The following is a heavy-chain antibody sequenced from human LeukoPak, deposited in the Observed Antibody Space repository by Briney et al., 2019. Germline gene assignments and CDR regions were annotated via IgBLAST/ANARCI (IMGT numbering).Heavy chain of an antibody. Sequence: PGGSLRLSCAASGFTFSSYEMNWVRQAPGKGLEWVSYISSSGSTIYYTDSVKGRFTISRDNAKNSLYLQMNSLRAEDTAVYYCALGGSGAPFESWGQGTLVTVSS. D-gene: IGHD2-15*01. CDR3: ALGGSGAPFES. CDR2: ISSSGSTI. J-gene: IGHJ4*02. CDR1: GFTFSSYE. V-gene: IGHV3-48*03.